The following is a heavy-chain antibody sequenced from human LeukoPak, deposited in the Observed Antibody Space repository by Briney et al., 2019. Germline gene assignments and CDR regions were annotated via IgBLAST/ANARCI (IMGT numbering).Heavy chain of an antibody. V-gene: IGHV3-23*01. Sequence: SGGSLRLSCAASGFTFSSYAMSWVRQAPGKGLEWVSAISGSGGSTYYADSVKGRFTISRDNAKNSLYLQMTSLRAEDTAVYYCAKYHYGSGTSLGYWGQGTLVTVSP. CDR2: ISGSGGST. D-gene: IGHD3-10*01. CDR3: AKYHYGSGTSLGY. CDR1: GFTFSSYA. J-gene: IGHJ4*02.